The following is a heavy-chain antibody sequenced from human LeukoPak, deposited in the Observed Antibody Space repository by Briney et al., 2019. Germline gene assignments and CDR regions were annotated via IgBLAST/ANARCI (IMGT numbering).Heavy chain of an antibody. Sequence: GGSLRLSCAASGFTFSNYVMCWVRQAPGKGLEWVSAISSNGGNTYYADSVKGRFTISRDNSKNTLYLQMNSLRAEDTAVYYCAKYYPYFDYWGQGALVTVSS. CDR2: ISSNGGNT. D-gene: IGHD1-26*01. V-gene: IGHV3-23*01. J-gene: IGHJ4*02. CDR3: AKYYPYFDY. CDR1: GFTFSNYV.